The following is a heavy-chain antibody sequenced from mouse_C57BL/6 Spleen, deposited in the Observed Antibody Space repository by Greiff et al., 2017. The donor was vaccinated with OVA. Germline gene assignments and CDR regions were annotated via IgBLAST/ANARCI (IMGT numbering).Heavy chain of an antibody. Sequence: QVQLQQPGAELVMPGASVKLSCKASGYTFTSYWMHWVKQRPGQGLEWIGEIDPSDSYTNYNQKFKGKSTLTVDKSSSTAYMQLSSLPSEDSAVYDCARKGGSYFDYWGQGTTLTVSS. CDR3: ARKGGSYFDY. CDR2: IDPSDSYT. V-gene: IGHV1-69*01. CDR1: GYTFTSYW. D-gene: IGHD1-1*01. J-gene: IGHJ2*01.